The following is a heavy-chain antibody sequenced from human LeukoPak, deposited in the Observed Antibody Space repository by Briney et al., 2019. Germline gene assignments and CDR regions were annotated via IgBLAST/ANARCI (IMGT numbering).Heavy chain of an antibody. CDR1: GFTFSSHW. CDR3: VYGDYGGGFDY. J-gene: IGHJ4*02. CDR2: IKQDGSEK. D-gene: IGHD4-17*01. V-gene: IGHV3-7*03. Sequence: GGSLRLSCAASGFTFSSHWMNWVRQAPGKGLEWVANIKQDGSEKYYVASVKGRFTISRDNAKNSLYLQMNSLRAEDTAMYYCVYGDYGGGFDYWGQGTLVTVSS.